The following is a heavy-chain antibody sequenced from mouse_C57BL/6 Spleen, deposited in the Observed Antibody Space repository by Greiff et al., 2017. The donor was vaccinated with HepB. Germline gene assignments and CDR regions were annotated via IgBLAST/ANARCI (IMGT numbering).Heavy chain of an antibody. CDR2: IYPRDGST. CDR3: AREEDPYYFDY. V-gene: IGHV1-85*01. Sequence: VQLVESGPELVKPGASVKLSCKASGYTFTSYDINWVKQRPGQGLEWIGWIYPRDGSTKDNEKFKGKATLTEDTSSSTAYMEHHNLPSEDSAVYFCAREEDPYYFDYWGQGTTLTVSS. J-gene: IGHJ2*01. CDR1: GYTFTSYD.